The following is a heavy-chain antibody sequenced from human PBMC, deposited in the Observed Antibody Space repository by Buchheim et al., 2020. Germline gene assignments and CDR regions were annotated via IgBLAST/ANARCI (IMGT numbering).Heavy chain of an antibody. Sequence: EVQLVESGGGLVQPGGSLRLSCAASGFTTSNFWMSWVRQAPGKGLQWVASIKQDGSDKYYVDSLKGRFTISRDNAKHSLFLQMSSRVAGHTAVCYCARGGGNFDSWGQGTL. V-gene: IGHV3-7*04. CDR3: ARGGGNFDS. CDR2: IKQDGSDK. D-gene: IGHD3-16*01. CDR1: GFTTSNFW. J-gene: IGHJ4*02.